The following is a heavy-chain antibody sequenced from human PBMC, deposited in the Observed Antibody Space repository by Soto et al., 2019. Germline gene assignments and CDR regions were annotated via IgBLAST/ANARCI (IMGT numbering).Heavy chain of an antibody. CDR2: ISADNDNT. D-gene: IGHD3-3*01. J-gene: IGHJ4*02. CDR3: ARDPYDFWSGYFDY. V-gene: IGHV1-18*01. Sequence: ASVKVSCKASGYSFTSYGISWVRQAPGQGLEWMGWISADNDNTNYAQNLQGRVTITRDTSASTAYMELSSLRSEDTAVYYCARDPYDFWSGYFDYWGQGTLVTVSS. CDR1: GYSFTSYG.